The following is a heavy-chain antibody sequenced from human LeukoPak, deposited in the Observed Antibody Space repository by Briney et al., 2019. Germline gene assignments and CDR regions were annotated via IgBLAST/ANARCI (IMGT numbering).Heavy chain of an antibody. CDR2: INPSGGST. Sequence: ASVKVSCKASGYTFTSYYMHWVRQAPGQGLEWMGIINPSGGSTSYAQKFQGRVTMTRDTSTSTVYMELSSLRSEDTAVYYCRLYCSSTSCYAGHFDYWGQGTLVTVSS. J-gene: IGHJ4*02. CDR3: RLYCSSTSCYAGHFDY. D-gene: IGHD2-2*01. CDR1: GYTFTSYY. V-gene: IGHV1-46*01.